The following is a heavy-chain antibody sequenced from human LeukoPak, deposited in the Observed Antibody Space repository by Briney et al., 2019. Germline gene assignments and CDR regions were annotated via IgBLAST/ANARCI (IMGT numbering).Heavy chain of an antibody. CDR3: ARLFTPGYSSSWYSPVAYYFDY. Sequence: PSETLSLTCAVYGGSFSGYYWSWIRQPPGKGLEWIGEINHSGSTNYNPSLKSRVTISVDTSKNQFSLKLSSVTAADTAVYYCARLFTPGYSSSWYSPVAYYFDYWGQGTLVTVSS. J-gene: IGHJ4*02. V-gene: IGHV4-34*01. D-gene: IGHD6-13*01. CDR1: GGSFSGYY. CDR2: INHSGST.